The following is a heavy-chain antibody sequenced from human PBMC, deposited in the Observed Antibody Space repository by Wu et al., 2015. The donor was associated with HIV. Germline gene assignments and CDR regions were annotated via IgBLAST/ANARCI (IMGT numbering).Heavy chain of an antibody. J-gene: IGHJ5*01. D-gene: IGHD3-10*01. CDR2: VIPVMGIS. CDR1: GGTVSIYA. Sequence: QVQLVQSGAEVKRPGSSVKVSCKASGGTVSIYAISWVRQDPGQGLEWMGGVIPVMGISSYAQKFQGRLTIITDESTSTVYMELSSLRSEDTAVYYCASLTTGFGSYYLGSGSWFDPSGRGTRRRPSPQ. CDR3: ASLTTGFGSYYLGSGSWFDP. V-gene: IGHV1-69*05.